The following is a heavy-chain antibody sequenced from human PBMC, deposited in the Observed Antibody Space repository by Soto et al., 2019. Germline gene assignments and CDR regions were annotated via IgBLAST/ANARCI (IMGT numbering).Heavy chain of an antibody. V-gene: IGHV3-30*18. CDR3: AKDRYGGNGPEAATYFDY. J-gene: IGHJ4*02. D-gene: IGHD4-17*01. CDR1: GFIFSSYG. CDR2: ISYDGSNK. Sequence: QVQLVESGGGVVQPGRSLRLSCAASGFIFSSYGMHWVRQAPGKGLEWVAVISYDGSNKYYADSVKGRFAISRDNSKNTLYRKMNSLRAEDTAVYYCAKDRYGGNGPEAATYFDYWGQGMLVTVSS.